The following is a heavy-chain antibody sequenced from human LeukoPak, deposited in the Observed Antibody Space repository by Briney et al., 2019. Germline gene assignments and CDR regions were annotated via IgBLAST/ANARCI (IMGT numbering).Heavy chain of an antibody. CDR3: ARQTGSGLFILP. CDR1: GVSISSSNSY. J-gene: IGHJ4*02. D-gene: IGHD3/OR15-3a*01. Sequence: SETLSLTCTVSGVSISSSNSYWGWIRQPPGKGLEWIGSNSGNTYYNASLKSQVSISIDTSKNQFSPRLTSVTAADTAVYYCARQTGSGLFILPGGQGTLVTVSS. V-gene: IGHV4-39*01. CDR2: NSGNT.